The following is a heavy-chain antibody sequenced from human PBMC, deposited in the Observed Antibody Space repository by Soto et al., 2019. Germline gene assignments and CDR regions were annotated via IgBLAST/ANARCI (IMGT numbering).Heavy chain of an antibody. J-gene: IGHJ4*01. Sequence: PSQTLSLTCAIIGDSVSSNSAGWSWVRQSPSRGLEWLGRTYYRSKWYYEYAVSVRGRITINPDTSKNQYSLQLNSVTPEDTAVYFCARGEQYSGRIFDYWGQGTLVTVSS. V-gene: IGHV6-1*01. D-gene: IGHD1-26*01. CDR3: ARGEQYSGRIFDY. CDR1: GDSVSSNSAG. CDR2: TYYRSKWYY.